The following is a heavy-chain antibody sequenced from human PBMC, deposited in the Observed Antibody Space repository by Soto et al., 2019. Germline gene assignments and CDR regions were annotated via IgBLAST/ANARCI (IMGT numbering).Heavy chain of an antibody. Sequence: SETLSLTCTVSGGSISSYYWSWIRQPAGKGLEWIGRIYTSGSTNYNPSLKSRVTMSVDTSKNQFSLKLSSVTAADTAVYYCARSGYSGYDSPFFDYWGEGTMVTVYS. CDR1: GGSISSYY. J-gene: IGHJ4*02. CDR2: IYTSGST. CDR3: ARSGYSGYDSPFFDY. D-gene: IGHD5-12*01. V-gene: IGHV4-4*07.